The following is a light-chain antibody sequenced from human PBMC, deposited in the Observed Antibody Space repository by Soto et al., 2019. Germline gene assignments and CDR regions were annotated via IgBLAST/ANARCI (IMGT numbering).Light chain of an antibody. Sequence: DIQMTQSPSTLSASVGDRVPIPGRASRGVGGWWAWYQQKPGKAPKLLIYKASSLESGVPSRFSGSGSGTEFSLTISSLQPDDFASYHCQQYGSSSPWTFGQGTKVEIK. V-gene: IGKV1-5*03. J-gene: IGKJ1*01. CDR1: RGVGGW. CDR3: QQYGSSSPWT. CDR2: KAS.